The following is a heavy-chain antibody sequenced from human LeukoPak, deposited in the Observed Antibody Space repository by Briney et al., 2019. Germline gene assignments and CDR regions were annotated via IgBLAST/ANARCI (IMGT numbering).Heavy chain of an antibody. CDR1: GFSFSSYC. D-gene: IGHD2-2*01. CDR3: ARDTTTYCSSTSCYRKVSWFDP. CDR2: IKQDGSEK. V-gene: IGHV3-7*01. J-gene: IGHJ5*02. Sequence: GGSLRLSCAASGFSFSSYCMTWVRQAPGKGLVWVANIKQDGSEKYYVDSVKGRFTISRDNAKNSLYLQMNSLRAEDTAVYYCARDTTTYCSSTSCYRKVSWFDPWGQGTLVTVSS.